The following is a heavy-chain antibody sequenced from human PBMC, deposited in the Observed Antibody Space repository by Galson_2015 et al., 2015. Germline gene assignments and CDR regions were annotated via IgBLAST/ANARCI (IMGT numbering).Heavy chain of an antibody. CDR2: IYYSGST. J-gene: IGHJ4*02. V-gene: IGHV4-59*01. CDR3: ARDSLYGTAGYRMAHFDY. CDR1: GGSISSYY. Sequence: TLSLTCTVSGGSISSYYWSWIRQPPGKGLEWIGYIYYSGSTNYNPSLKSRVTMSVDTSRNQFSLKLSSVTAADTAVYYCARDSLYGTAGYRMAHFDYWGQGTLVTVSS. D-gene: IGHD4-17*01.